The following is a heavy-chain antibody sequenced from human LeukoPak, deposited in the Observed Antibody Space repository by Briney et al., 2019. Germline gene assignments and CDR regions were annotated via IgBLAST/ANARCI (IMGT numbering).Heavy chain of an antibody. V-gene: IGHV4-59*08. CDR2: IHYNGIT. CDR1: GSMYNYY. CDR3: ARHDCGGDCFNFQH. Sequence: PSETLSLTCTVSGSMYNYYWSWIRQPPGKGLEWIGYIHYNGITSYNPSLESRVTMSLDSSENQVSLKLTSVTAADTAVYYCARHDCGGDCFNFQHWGQGTLVTVSS. D-gene: IGHD2-21*02. J-gene: IGHJ1*01.